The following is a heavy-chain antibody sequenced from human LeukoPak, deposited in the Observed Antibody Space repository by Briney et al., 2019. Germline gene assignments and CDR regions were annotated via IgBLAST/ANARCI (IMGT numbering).Heavy chain of an antibody. D-gene: IGHD3-22*01. CDR2: INPNSGGT. CDR1: GYTFTGYY. J-gene: IGHJ4*02. CDR3: ARDFSSSGYSSY. Sequence: ASVKVSCKASGYTFTGYYMHWVRQASGQGLEWMGWINPNSGGTNYAQKFQGRVTMTRDTSISTAYMELSRLRSDDTAVYYCARDFSSSGYSSYWGQGTLVTVSS. V-gene: IGHV1-2*02.